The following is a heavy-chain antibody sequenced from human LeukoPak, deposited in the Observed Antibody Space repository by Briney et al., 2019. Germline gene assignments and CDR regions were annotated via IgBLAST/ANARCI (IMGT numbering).Heavy chain of an antibody. Sequence: GGSLRLSCAASGFPFSIYAVSWVRQAPGKGLEWVSAISGSGGSTYYADSVKGRFTISRDNSKNTLYLHMNSLRAEDTAVYYCAKDWGLSSSSDYWGQGTLVILSS. CDR1: GFPFSIYA. CDR2: ISGSGGST. D-gene: IGHD6-6*01. J-gene: IGHJ4*02. V-gene: IGHV3-23*01. CDR3: AKDWGLSSSSDY.